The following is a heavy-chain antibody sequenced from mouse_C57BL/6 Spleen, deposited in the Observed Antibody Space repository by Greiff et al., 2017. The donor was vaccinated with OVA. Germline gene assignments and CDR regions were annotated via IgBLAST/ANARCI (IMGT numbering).Heavy chain of an antibody. J-gene: IGHJ3*01. D-gene: IGHD4-1*01. CDR1: GFTFSSYA. CDR2: ISDGGSYT. Sequence: EVMLVESGGGLVKPGGSLKLSCAASGFTFSSYAMSWVRQTPEKRLEWVATISDGGSYTYYPDNVQGRFTISRDNAKNNLYLQMGHLKSEDTAMYYCARDGAGTTWFAYWGQGTLVTVSA. CDR3: ARDGAGTTWFAY. V-gene: IGHV5-4*01.